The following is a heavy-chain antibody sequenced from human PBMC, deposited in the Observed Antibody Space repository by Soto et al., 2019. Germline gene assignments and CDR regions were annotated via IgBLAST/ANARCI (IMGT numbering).Heavy chain of an antibody. CDR3: ARDRCSGGSCYPYYYYYMDV. CDR2: IIPILGIA. J-gene: IGHJ6*03. CDR1: GGTFSSYT. Sequence: ASVKVSCKASGGTFSSYTISWVRQAPGQGLEWMGRIIPILGIANYAQKFQGRVTITADKSTSTAYMELSSLRSEDTAVYYCARDRCSGGSCYPYYYYYMDVWGKGTTVTVSS. D-gene: IGHD2-15*01. V-gene: IGHV1-69*04.